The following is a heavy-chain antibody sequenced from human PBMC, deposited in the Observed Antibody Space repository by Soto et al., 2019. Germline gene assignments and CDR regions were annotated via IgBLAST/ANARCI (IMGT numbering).Heavy chain of an antibody. CDR1: GFNFIWVL. Sequence: GALRISWSGSGFNFIWVLDDSVRQAPGKGLEWVSSISSSSYIYYADSVKGRFTISRDNAKNSLYLQMNSLRAEDTAVYYCARPKQTGAFDIWGQGTMVTVSS. D-gene: IGHD6-13*01. V-gene: IGHV3-21*01. J-gene: IGHJ3*02. CDR2: ISSSSYI. CDR3: ARPKQTGAFDI.